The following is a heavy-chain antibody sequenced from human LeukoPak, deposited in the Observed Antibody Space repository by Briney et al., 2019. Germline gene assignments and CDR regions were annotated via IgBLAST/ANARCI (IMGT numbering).Heavy chain of an antibody. J-gene: IGHJ4*02. CDR1: GFTFSSYS. CDR3: AGDSLMGATLYYFDC. Sequence: GGSLRLSCAASGFTFSSYSMNWVRQAPGKGLEWVSSISSSSSYIYYADSVKGRFTISRDNAKNSLYLQMNSLRAEDTAVYYCAGDSLMGATLYYFDCWGQGTLVTVSS. V-gene: IGHV3-21*01. CDR2: ISSSSSYI. D-gene: IGHD1-26*01.